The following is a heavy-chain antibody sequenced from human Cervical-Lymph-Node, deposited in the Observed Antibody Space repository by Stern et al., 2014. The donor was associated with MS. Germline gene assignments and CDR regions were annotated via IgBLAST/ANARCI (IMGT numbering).Heavy chain of an antibody. D-gene: IGHD2-15*01. CDR2: IVGGRGHT. CDR1: GVTFGSSA. J-gene: IGHJ6*02. CDR3: AGAYCSTASCYEGLFFYGMGV. V-gene: IGHV1-58*01. Sequence: QLVESGPEVKKPGTSVKVSCKASGVTFGSSAVQWGRQARGQRLEWIGWIVGGRGHTNYARTFQERVTFTRDMSTSTAYMELSSLTSEDTAVYYCAGAYCSTASCYEGLFFYGMGVWGQGTTVTFSS.